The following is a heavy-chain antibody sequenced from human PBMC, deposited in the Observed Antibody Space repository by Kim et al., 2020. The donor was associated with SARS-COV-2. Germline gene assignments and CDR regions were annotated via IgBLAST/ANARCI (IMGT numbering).Heavy chain of an antibody. Sequence: GGSLRLSCTVSGFIFGDYAMTWFRQAPGKGLEWVGFIRGKAHGETTHYAASVKGRFTISIDDTREIAYLQMNSLKTEDTAVYYCSSYTNTWTAFDYWGQGTLVTVSS. CDR3: SSYTNTWTAFDY. J-gene: IGHJ4*02. CDR2: IRGKAHGETT. D-gene: IGHD2-21*02. CDR1: GFIFGDYA. V-gene: IGHV3-49*03.